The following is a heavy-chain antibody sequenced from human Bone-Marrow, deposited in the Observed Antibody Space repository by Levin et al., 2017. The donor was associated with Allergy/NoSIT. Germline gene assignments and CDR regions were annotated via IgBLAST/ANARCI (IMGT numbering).Heavy chain of an antibody. V-gene: IGHV3-30*18. J-gene: IGHJ4*02. Sequence: PGESLKISCAAAGFTFTNYAMHWVRQAPGKGLERVAVISYDGNYKYYGDSIEGRFTISRDNFKNTLYLQMNSLRPEDTAVYYCVKDTGNYYDTTGHLHYWGQGTLVTVSS. CDR3: VKDTGNYYDTTGHLHY. CDR2: ISYDGNYK. D-gene: IGHD3-22*01. CDR1: GFTFTNYA.